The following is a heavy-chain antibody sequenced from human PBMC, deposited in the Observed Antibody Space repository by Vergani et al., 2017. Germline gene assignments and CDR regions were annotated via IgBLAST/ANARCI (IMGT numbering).Heavy chain of an antibody. V-gene: IGHV3-21*01. J-gene: IGHJ4*02. D-gene: IGHD3-16*01. CDR2: IGFSSTYI. CDR1: GFTLNTYG. CDR3: ARGREGRYAHYFDY. Sequence: VQILQSGGGVVQPGGSLRLSCTLSGFTLNTYGIHWVRQAPGKGLEWVSSIGFSSTYIFYADSVRGRFTISRDNARNSLYLRMSNLRAEDTAVYYCARGREGRYAHYFDYWGQGNLVTVSS.